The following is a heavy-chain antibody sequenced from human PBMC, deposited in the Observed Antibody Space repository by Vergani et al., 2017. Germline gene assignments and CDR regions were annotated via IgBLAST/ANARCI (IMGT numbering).Heavy chain of an antibody. CDR1: GFTFDDYA. V-gene: IGHV3-9*01. CDR3: AKGDGYSGYGLFDY. J-gene: IGHJ4*02. Sequence: EVQLVESGGGLVQPGRSLRLSCAASGFTFDDYAMHWVRQAPGKGLEWVSGISWNSGSIGYADSVKGRFTISRDNAKNYLYLQMNSLSAEDTALYYCAKGDGYSGYGLFDYWGQGTLVTVSS. D-gene: IGHD5-12*01. CDR2: ISWNSGSI.